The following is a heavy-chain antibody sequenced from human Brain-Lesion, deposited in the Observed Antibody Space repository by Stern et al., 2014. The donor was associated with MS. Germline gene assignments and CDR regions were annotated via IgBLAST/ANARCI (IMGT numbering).Heavy chain of an antibody. J-gene: IGHJ4*02. Sequence: EVQLVESGGGLEKPGGSLRLSCEGSGFTFSNVWMNWVRQAPGKGLEWVARVNSRGDGGTSDYGAPVKGRFTISRDDSKNTLYLQIDNLRAEDTAVYYCTTIGYSASRSGFFDFWGQGTLVTVSS. V-gene: IGHV3-15*05. CDR2: VNSRGDGGTS. CDR3: TTIGYSASRSGFFDF. CDR1: GFTFSNVW. D-gene: IGHD5-18*01.